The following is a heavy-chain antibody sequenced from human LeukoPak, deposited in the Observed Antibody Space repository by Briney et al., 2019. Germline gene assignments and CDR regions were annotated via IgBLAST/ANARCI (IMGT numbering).Heavy chain of an antibody. D-gene: IGHD1-26*01. CDR3: ARGWQFVGP. J-gene: IGHJ4*02. CDR2: IHYSGST. CDR1: GGSISSYY. Sequence: PSETLSLTCTVSGGSISSYYWSWLRQPPGKGLEWIGYIHYSGSTNYNPSLKSRVTISVDTSKNQFSLKLSSVTAADTAVYYCARGWQFVGPWGQGTLVTVSS. V-gene: IGHV4-59*01.